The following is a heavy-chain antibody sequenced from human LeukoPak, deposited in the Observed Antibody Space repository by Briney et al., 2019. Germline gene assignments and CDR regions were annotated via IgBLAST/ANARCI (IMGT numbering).Heavy chain of an antibody. CDR1: GASISSSNW. Sequence: SETLSLTCAVSGASISSSNWWSWVRQPPGKGLEWIGEIYHSGSTNYNPSLKSRVTISVDKSKNQFSLKLSSVTAADTAVYYCATTSPPSSKYSGYDRFDYWGQGTLVTVSS. CDR2: IYHSGST. V-gene: IGHV4-4*02. CDR3: ATTSPPSSKYSGYDRFDY. J-gene: IGHJ4*02. D-gene: IGHD5-12*01.